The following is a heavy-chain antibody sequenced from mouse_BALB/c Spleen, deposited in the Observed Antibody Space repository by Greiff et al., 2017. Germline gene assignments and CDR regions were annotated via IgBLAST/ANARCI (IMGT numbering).Heavy chain of an antibody. J-gene: IGHJ3*01. V-gene: IGHV2-2*02. CDR2: IWSGGST. CDR3: ARNLGSTVPQFAY. CDR1: GFSLTSYG. Sequence: QVQLQQSGPGLVQPSQSLSITCTVSGFSLTSYGVHWVRQSPGKGLEWLGVIWSGGSTDYNAAFISRLSISKDNSKSQVFFKMNSLQANDTAIYYCARNLGSTVPQFAYWGQGTLVTVSA. D-gene: IGHD1-1*01.